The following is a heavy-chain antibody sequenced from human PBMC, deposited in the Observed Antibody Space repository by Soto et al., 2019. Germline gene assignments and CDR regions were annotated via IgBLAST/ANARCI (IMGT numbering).Heavy chain of an antibody. CDR1: GYTFTSYD. D-gene: IGHD1-26*01. CDR2: MNPNSGNT. J-gene: IGHJ3*02. Sequence: QVQLVQSGAEVKKPGASVKVSCKTSGYTFTSYDINWVRQATGQGLEWMGWMNPNSGNTAYAQKFQSRVTMTRNTSISTAYMELSSLRTEDAAVYYYARERSSGAFDIWGQGTMVTVSS. CDR3: ARERSSGAFDI. V-gene: IGHV1-8*01.